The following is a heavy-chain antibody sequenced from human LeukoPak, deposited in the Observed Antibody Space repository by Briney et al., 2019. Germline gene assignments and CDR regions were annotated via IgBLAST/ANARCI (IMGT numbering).Heavy chain of an antibody. V-gene: IGHV4-38-2*01. Sequence: KPSETLSLTCAVSGYSISSGYYWGWFRQPPGKGLVWIGSIYYSGSTSYNPSPKSRVTISVDTSKNQFSLKLSSVTAADTAVYYCARDYSNYVRGFDYWGQGTLVTVSS. CDR3: ARDYSNYVRGFDY. J-gene: IGHJ4*02. CDR1: GYSISSGYY. CDR2: IYYSGST. D-gene: IGHD4-11*01.